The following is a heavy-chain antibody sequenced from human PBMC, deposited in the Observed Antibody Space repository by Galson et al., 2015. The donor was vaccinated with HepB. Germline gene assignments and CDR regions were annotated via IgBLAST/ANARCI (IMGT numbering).Heavy chain of an antibody. CDR3: AKDVGFGELLSGAFDI. CDR1: GFTFSSYG. J-gene: IGHJ3*02. CDR2: IRYDGSNK. Sequence: SLRLSCAASGFTFSSYGMHWVRQAPGKGLEWVAFIRYDGSNKYYADSVKGRFTISRDNSKNTLYLQMNSLRAGDTAVYYCAKDVGFGELLSGAFDIWGQGTMVTVSS. V-gene: IGHV3-30*02. D-gene: IGHD3-10*01.